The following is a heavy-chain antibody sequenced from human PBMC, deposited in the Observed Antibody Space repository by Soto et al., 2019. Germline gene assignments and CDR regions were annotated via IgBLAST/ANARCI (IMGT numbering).Heavy chain of an antibody. V-gene: IGHV4-34*01. CDR3: ARRNGYDGLTGYWYFDY. Sequence: KSSETLSLTCAVYGGSFSNYYWTWIRQPPGKGLEWIGEINHRGSSKYNPSLKSRVTISGDTSKNQFSLNLNSVTAADTAVYFCARRNGYDGLTGYWYFDYWGQGTLVTV. D-gene: IGHD3-9*01. J-gene: IGHJ4*02. CDR1: GGSFSNYY. CDR2: INHRGSS.